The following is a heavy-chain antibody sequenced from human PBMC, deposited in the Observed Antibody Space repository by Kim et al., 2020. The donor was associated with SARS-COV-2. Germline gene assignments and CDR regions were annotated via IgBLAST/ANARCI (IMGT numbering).Heavy chain of an antibody. CDR2: INPNSGGT. J-gene: IGHJ4*02. CDR1: GYTFTGYY. CDR3: ARGRGLAYGSGSYYNGYFDY. D-gene: IGHD3-10*01. V-gene: IGHV1-2*04. Sequence: ASVKVSCKASGYTFTGYYMHWVRQAPGQGLEWMGWINPNSGGTNYAQKFQGWVTMTRDTSISTAYMELSRLRSDDTAVYYCARGRGLAYGSGSYYNGYFDYWGQGTLVTVSS.